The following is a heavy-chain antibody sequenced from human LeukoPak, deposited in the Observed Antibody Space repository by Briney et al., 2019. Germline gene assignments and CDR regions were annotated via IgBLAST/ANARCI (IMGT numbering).Heavy chain of an antibody. CDR1: GYTFTGYY. D-gene: IGHD6-13*01. CDR3: ARGPLGAAAAGTKAFDI. J-gene: IGHJ3*02. CDR2: IIPIFGTA. Sequence: GASVKVSCKASGYTFTGYYMHWVRQAPGQGLEWMGGIIPIFGTANYAQKFQGRVTITADESTSTAYMELSSLRSEDTAVYYCARGPLGAAAAGTKAFDIWGQGTMVTVSS. V-gene: IGHV1-69*13.